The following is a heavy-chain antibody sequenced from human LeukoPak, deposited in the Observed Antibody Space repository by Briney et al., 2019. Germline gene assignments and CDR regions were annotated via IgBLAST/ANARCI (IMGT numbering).Heavy chain of an antibody. V-gene: IGHV4-59*01. J-gene: IGHJ6*03. D-gene: IGHD2-15*01. Sequence: SETLSLTCTLSGDSISNYLWTWIRQPPGKALESIGYIYYSGSSDYNPSLKSRATISVDTSKTQFSLKLSSVTAADTAVYYCARFPGSAEYRHYYYMDVWGKGTTVTVSS. CDR1: GDSISNYL. CDR3: ARFPGSAEYRHYYYMDV. CDR2: IYYSGSS.